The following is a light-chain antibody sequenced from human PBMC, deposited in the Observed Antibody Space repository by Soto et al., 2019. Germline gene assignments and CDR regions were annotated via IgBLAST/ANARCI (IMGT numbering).Light chain of an antibody. J-gene: IGKJ1*01. Sequence: EIVLTQSPGTLSLSPGDRATLSCRASQSISSYLAWYQQKPGQAPRLLIYDASNRATGIPARFSGSGSGTDFTLTISSLEPEDFAVYYCQQRSNWPPWTFGQGTKVEIK. CDR3: QQRSNWPPWT. CDR2: DAS. V-gene: IGKV3-11*01. CDR1: QSISSY.